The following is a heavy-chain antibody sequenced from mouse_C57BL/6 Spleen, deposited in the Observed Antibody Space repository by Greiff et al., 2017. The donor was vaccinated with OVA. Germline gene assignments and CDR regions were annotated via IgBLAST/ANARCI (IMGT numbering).Heavy chain of an antibody. CDR2: INPSNGGT. D-gene: IGHD2-4*01. V-gene: IGHV1-53*01. CDR3: ARGGMISYFDY. Sequence: QVQLQQPGTELVKPGASVKLSCKASGYTFTSYWMHWVKQRPGQGLEWIGNINPSNGGTNYNEKFKSKATLTVDKSYSTAYMQLRSLTSEDSAVYYCARGGMISYFDYWGQGTTLTVSS. J-gene: IGHJ2*01. CDR1: GYTFTSYW.